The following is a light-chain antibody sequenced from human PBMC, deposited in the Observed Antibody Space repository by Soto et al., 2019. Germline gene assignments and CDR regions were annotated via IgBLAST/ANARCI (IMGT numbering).Light chain of an antibody. CDR2: AAS. V-gene: IGKV1-39*01. CDR3: QQSYSAPVT. J-gene: IGKJ2*01. Sequence: DIQMTQSPSSLSASIGDRVTITCRASQSISSYLNWFQQKPGEAPKLLIQAASSLQSGVPSRFSVSGSGTDFTLNINSLQPEDFAVYYCQQSYSAPVTFGQGIKL. CDR1: QSISSY.